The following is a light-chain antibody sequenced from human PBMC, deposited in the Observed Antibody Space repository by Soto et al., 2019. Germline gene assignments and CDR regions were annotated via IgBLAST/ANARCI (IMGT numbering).Light chain of an antibody. CDR3: QSFDSNLSGWV. J-gene: IGLJ3*02. V-gene: IGLV1-40*01. Sequence: QSVLTQPPSVSGAPGQRVTISCTGNSSNIGAGHDVHWYQQPPGTAPKLLIFRNNNRASGVPCRFSGARSGTSASLAITGLQTGDEADYYCQSFDSNLSGWVFGGGTKLTVL. CDR2: RNN. CDR1: SSNIGAGHD.